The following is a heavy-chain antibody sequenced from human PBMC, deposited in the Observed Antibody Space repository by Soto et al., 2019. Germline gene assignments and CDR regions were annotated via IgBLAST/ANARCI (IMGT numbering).Heavy chain of an antibody. J-gene: IGHJ6*02. Sequence: QVQLQQWGAGLLKPSETLSLTCAVYGGSFSGYYWSWIRQHPGKGLEWIGYIYYSGSTYYNPSLKSRVTISVDTSKNQFSLKLSSVTAADTAVYYCARVSLSVRYGMDVWGQGTTVTVSS. V-gene: IGHV4-34*01. CDR1: GGSFSGYY. D-gene: IGHD1-26*01. CDR2: IYYSGST. CDR3: ARVSLSVRYGMDV.